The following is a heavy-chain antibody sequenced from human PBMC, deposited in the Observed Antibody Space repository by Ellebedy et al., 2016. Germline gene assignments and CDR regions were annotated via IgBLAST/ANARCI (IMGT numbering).Heavy chain of an antibody. D-gene: IGHD6-13*01. Sequence: GESLKISCAASGFTFSNAWMSWVRQAPGKGLEWVGRIKSKTDGGTTDYAAPVKGRFTISRDDSKNTLYLQMNSLKTEDTAVYYCTTDFRAAAGIGYYYYYMDVWGKGTTVTVSS. CDR1: GFTFSNAW. V-gene: IGHV3-15*01. CDR3: TTDFRAAAGIGYYYYYMDV. J-gene: IGHJ6*03. CDR2: IKSKTDGGTT.